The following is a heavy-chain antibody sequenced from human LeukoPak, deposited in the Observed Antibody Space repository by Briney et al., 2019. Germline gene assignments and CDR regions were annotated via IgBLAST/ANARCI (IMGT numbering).Heavy chain of an antibody. CDR2: INHSGST. J-gene: IGHJ6*03. Sequence: PSETLSLTCAVYGGSFSGYYWSWIRQPPGKGLEWIGEINHSGSTNYNPSLKSRVTISVDTSKNQFSLKLSSVTAADTAVYYCARVTYWGYYYYYMDVWGKGTTVTVSS. CDR3: ARVTYWGYYYYYMDV. V-gene: IGHV4-34*01. D-gene: IGHD3-16*01. CDR1: GGSFSGYY.